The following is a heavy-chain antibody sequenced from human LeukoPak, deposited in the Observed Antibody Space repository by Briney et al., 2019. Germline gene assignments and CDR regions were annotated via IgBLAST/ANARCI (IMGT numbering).Heavy chain of an antibody. V-gene: IGHV5-51*01. CDR1: GYSFTSYW. J-gene: IGHJ4*02. CDR3: ARLDDPSYFAY. Sequence: NPWESVKISSKGSGYSFTSYWIGWVRQMPGKGLEWMGIIYPGGSDTRYRPTFQGQVTISADKSISTAYLQWSSLKASDTAMYYCARLDDPSYFAYWGQGTLVTVSS. CDR2: IYPGGSDT.